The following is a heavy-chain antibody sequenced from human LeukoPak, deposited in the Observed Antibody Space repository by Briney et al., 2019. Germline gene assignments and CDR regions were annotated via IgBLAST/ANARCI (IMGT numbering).Heavy chain of an antibody. J-gene: IGHJ4*02. V-gene: IGHV3-53*01. D-gene: IGHD4-11*01. CDR1: GFTVSSNY. CDR2: IYSGGST. Sequence: GGSLRLSCAASGFTVSSNYMSWVRQAPGKGLEWVSVIYSGGSTYYADSVKGRFTISRDNPKNTLYLQMNSLRAEDTAVYYCARAMTTFTPLDYWGQGTLVTVSS. CDR3: ARAMTTFTPLDY.